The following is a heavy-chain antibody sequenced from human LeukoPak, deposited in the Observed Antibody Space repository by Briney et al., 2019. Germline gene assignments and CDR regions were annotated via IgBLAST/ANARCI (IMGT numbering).Heavy chain of an antibody. D-gene: IGHD5-24*01. J-gene: IGHJ4*02. V-gene: IGHV4-39*07. CDR2: IYYRGST. Sequence: SETLSLTCTVSGGSISSSSYYWGWIRQPPGKGLEWIGSIYYRGSTHYNPSLKSRVTISVDTSKNQFSLKLNSVTAADTAVYYCARWLQFYFDYWGQGTLVTVSS. CDR3: ARWLQFYFDY. CDR1: GGSISSSSYY.